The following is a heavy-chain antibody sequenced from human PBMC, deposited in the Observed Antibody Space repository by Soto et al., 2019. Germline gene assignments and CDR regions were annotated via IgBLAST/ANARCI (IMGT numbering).Heavy chain of an antibody. Sequence: SETLSLTCAVYGGSFSGYYWSWIRQPPGKGLEWIGEINHSGSTNYNPSLKSRATISVDTSKNQFSLKLSSVTAADTAVYYCASRDIVVVPAARPKPRFDYWGQGTLVTVSS. D-gene: IGHD2-2*02. V-gene: IGHV4-34*01. CDR3: ASRDIVVVPAARPKPRFDY. J-gene: IGHJ4*02. CDR2: INHSGST. CDR1: GGSFSGYY.